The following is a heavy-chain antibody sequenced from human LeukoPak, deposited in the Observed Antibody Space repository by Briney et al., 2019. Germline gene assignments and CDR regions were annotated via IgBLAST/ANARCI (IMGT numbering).Heavy chain of an antibody. V-gene: IGHV3-33*01. D-gene: IGHD1-1*01. CDR2: IWYDGSNK. J-gene: IGHJ4*02. Sequence: GGSLRLSCAASGFTFSSYGMHWVRQAQGKGLEWVAVIWYDGSNKYYADSVKGRFTISRDNSKNTLYLQMNSLRAEDTAVYYCARDSLMYNWNGVYFDYWGQGTLVTVSS. CDR1: GFTFSSYG. CDR3: ARDSLMYNWNGVYFDY.